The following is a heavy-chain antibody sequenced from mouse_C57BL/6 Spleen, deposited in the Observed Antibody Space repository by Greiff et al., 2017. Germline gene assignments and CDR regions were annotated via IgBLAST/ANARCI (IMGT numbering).Heavy chain of an antibody. CDR1: GYTFTSYW. CDR2: IDPSDSYT. D-gene: IGHD2-5*01. J-gene: IGHJ1*03. Sequence: QVQLQQPGAELVKPGASVKLSCKASGYTFTSYWMQWVKQRPGQGLEWIGEIDPSDSYTNYNQKFKGKATLTVDTSSSTVYMQLSSLTSEDSAVYYCASYRNHWYCDVWGTGTTVTVSS. CDR3: ASYRNHWYCDV. V-gene: IGHV1-50*01.